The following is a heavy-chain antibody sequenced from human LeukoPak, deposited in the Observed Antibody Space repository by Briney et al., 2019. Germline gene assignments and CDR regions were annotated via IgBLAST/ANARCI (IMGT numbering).Heavy chain of an antibody. D-gene: IGHD3-3*01. J-gene: IGHJ6*02. V-gene: IGHV3-23*01. CDR2: ITGSGGST. CDR1: GFTFSNYA. Sequence: GGSLRLSCAASGFTFSNYAMTWVRQAPGKGLEWVSLITGSGGSTLYIDSVKGRYTISRDNSKNTLYLQMNSLRAEDTAVYCCARDGGDLEWLFYRGPFGDTRKNGMGVWGQGTTVTVSS. CDR3: ARDGGDLEWLFYRGPFGDTRKNGMGV.